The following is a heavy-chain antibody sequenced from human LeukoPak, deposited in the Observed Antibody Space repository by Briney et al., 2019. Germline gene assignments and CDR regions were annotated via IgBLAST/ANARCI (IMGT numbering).Heavy chain of an antibody. CDR1: GFTFSSYG. CDR2: IRYDGSNK. Sequence: GGSLRLSCAASGFTFSSYGMHWVRQAPGKGLEWVAFIRYDGSNKCYADSVKGRFTISRDNAKNSLYLQMNSLRAEDTALYYCARDTHYYGSGSPAFDIWGQGTMVTVSS. D-gene: IGHD3-10*01. CDR3: ARDTHYYGSGSPAFDI. J-gene: IGHJ3*02. V-gene: IGHV3-30*02.